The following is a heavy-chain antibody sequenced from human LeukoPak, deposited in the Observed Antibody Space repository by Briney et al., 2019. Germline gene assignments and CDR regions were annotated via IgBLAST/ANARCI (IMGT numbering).Heavy chain of an antibody. Sequence: ASVKVSCKASGYTFTSYYMHWVRQAPGQGREWMGIINPSGGSTSYAQKFQGRVTMTRDTSTSTVYMELSSLRSEDTAVYYCATAYGSGSPIDYWGQGTLVTVSS. D-gene: IGHD3-10*01. J-gene: IGHJ4*02. CDR1: GYTFTSYY. V-gene: IGHV1-46*01. CDR3: ATAYGSGSPIDY. CDR2: INPSGGST.